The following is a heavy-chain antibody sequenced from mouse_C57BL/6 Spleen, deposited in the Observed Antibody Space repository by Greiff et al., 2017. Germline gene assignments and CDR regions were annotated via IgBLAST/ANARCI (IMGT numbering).Heavy chain of an antibody. CDR1: GFTFSSYG. D-gene: IGHD3-2*02. CDR2: ISSGGSYT. CDR3: ARHEAGRGYFDV. V-gene: IGHV5-6*01. J-gene: IGHJ1*03. Sequence: EVQLMESGGDLVKPGGSLKLSCAASGFTFSSYGMSWVRQTPDKRLEWVATISSGGSYTYYPDSVKGRFTISRDNAKNTLYLQMSSLKSEDTAMYYCARHEAGRGYFDVWGTGTTVTVSS.